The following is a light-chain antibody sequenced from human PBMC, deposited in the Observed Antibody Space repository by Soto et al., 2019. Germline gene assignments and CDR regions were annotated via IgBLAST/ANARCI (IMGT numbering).Light chain of an antibody. CDR3: QQYKSNPLT. CDR2: KTS. V-gene: IGKV1-5*03. CDR1: QSFSTW. Sequence: DIQMTQSPSTLSASVGDRVTITCRASQSFSTWLAWYQQKTGKAPNLLIYKTSILESGVPSRFSGSGSGTEFNLTKSSLQPDYAAHSYCQQYKSNPLTFRGGTKVEIK. J-gene: IGKJ4*01.